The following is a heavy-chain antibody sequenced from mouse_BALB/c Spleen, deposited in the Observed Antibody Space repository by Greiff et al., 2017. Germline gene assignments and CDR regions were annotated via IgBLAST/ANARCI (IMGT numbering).Heavy chain of an antibody. CDR2: IWAGGST. Sequence: VKLVESGPGLVAPSQSLSITCTVSGFSLTSYGVHWVRQPPGKGLEWLGVIWAGGSTNYNSALMSRLSISKDNSKSQVFLKMNSLQTDDTAMYYCAKGSSYVDYAMDYWGQGTSVTVSS. CDR1: GFSLTSYG. D-gene: IGHD1-1*01. V-gene: IGHV2-9*02. J-gene: IGHJ4*01. CDR3: AKGSSYVDYAMDY.